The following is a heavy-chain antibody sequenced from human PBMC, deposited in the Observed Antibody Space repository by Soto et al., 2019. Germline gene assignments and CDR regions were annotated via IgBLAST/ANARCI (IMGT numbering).Heavy chain of an antibody. Sequence: GSLRLSCAASGFTFSSAWINWVRQTPGRGLEWVGRIKSEADGGTTDFAARVRGRFVISRDDSRDMMYMQMNSLKTEDTGVYYCTTDSLFAQMLDRFDFRGLGTLVTVSS. CDR3: TTDSLFAQMLDRFDF. CDR2: IKSEADGGTT. J-gene: IGHJ4*01. V-gene: IGHV3-15*07. CDR1: GFTFSSAW. D-gene: IGHD3-10*02.